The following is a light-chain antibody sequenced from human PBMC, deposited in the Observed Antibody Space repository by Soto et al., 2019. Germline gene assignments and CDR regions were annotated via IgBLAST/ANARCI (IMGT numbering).Light chain of an antibody. CDR2: LGS. V-gene: IGKV2-28*01. J-gene: IGKJ3*01. CDR1: QSLLHSNGRNY. Sequence: DIVLTQSPLSLPVTPGEPASISCRSSQSLLHSNGRNYLDWYLQKPGQSPQLLIYLGSNRASGVPDRFGGSGSGTDFTLKISRVEAEDVGVYYCMQALQTPRTFGPGTKVDIK. CDR3: MQALQTPRT.